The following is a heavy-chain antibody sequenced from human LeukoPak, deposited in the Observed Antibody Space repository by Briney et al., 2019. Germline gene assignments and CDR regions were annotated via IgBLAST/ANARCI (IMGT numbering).Heavy chain of an antibody. CDR1: GGSISSSSYY. V-gene: IGHV4-39*01. CDR2: IYYSGST. J-gene: IGHJ4*02. CDR3: ARLMIVATFDY. Sequence: SETLSLTCTVSGGSISSSSYYWGWIRQPPGKGLEWIGSIYYSGSTYYNPSLKSRVTISVDTSKNRFSLKLSSVTAADTAVYYCARLMIVATFDYWGQGTLVTVSS. D-gene: IGHD5-12*01.